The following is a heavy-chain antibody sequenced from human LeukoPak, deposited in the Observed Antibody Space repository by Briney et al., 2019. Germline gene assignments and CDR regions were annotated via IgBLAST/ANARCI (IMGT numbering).Heavy chain of an antibody. D-gene: IGHD6-19*01. V-gene: IGHV3-23*01. CDR3: AKGRGVPVPATFDY. CDR1: GVTFSNFA. Sequence: PGGSLRLSYVVSGVTFSNFAMSWVRQAPGKGLQWVSGVSGSGANTYYTDSVKGRFTISRDNSKSTLYLQLNSLRAEDTAVYFCAKGRGVPVPATFDYWGQGTLVTVSS. CDR2: VSGSGANT. J-gene: IGHJ4*02.